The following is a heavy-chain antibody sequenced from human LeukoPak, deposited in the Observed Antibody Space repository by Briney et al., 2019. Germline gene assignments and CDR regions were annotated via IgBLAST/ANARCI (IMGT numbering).Heavy chain of an antibody. CDR3: AKEKIYYDYVWGSYRPLDY. Sequence: GGSLRLSCAASGFTFSSYAMSWVRQAPGEGLEWVSAISGSGGSTYYADSVKGRFTISRDNSKNTLYLQMNSLRAEDTAVYYCAKEKIYYDYVWGSYRPLDYWGQGTLVTVSS. J-gene: IGHJ4*02. V-gene: IGHV3-23*01. CDR1: GFTFSSYA. CDR2: ISGSGGST. D-gene: IGHD3-16*02.